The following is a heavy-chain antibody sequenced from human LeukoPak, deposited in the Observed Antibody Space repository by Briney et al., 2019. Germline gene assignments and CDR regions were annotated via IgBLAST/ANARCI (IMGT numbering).Heavy chain of an antibody. CDR2: INPHSGGT. CDR3: ARETVATIGGAFDI. V-gene: IGHV1-2*02. D-gene: IGHD5-12*01. CDR1: GYTFTDYY. Sequence: ASVKVSCKASGYTFTDYYLHWVRQAPGHGLKWMGWINPHSGGTHYAQKFQGRVTMTRDTSISTAYMELSSLRSDDTAVYFCARETVATIGGAFDIWGQGTMVTVSS. J-gene: IGHJ3*02.